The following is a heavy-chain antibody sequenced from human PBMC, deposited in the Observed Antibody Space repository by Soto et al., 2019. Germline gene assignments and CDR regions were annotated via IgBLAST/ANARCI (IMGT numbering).Heavy chain of an antibody. CDR3: AADLRCGSCYYYGMDV. J-gene: IGHJ6*02. CDR2: IIPIFGTA. Sequence: VASVKVSCKASGGTFSSYAISWVRQAPGQGLEWMGGIIPIFGTANYAQKFQGRVTITADESTSTAYMELSSLRSEDTAVYYCAADLRCGSCYYYGMDVWGQGTTVTVSS. CDR1: GGTFSSYA. D-gene: IGHD2-15*01. V-gene: IGHV1-69*13.